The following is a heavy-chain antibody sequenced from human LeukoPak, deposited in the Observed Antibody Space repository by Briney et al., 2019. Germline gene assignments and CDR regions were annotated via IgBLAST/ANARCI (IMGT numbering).Heavy chain of an antibody. Sequence: TGGSLRLSCAASGFTFSSYSMNWVRQAPGKGLEWVSTISNTGGSTYYADSVKGRFTISRDNSKDTLYLQMNSLGAEDTAVYFCARTPKTGSFDYWGQGTLVTVSS. D-gene: IGHD7-27*01. V-gene: IGHV3-23*01. J-gene: IGHJ4*02. CDR3: ARTPKTGSFDY. CDR1: GFTFSSYS. CDR2: ISNTGGST.